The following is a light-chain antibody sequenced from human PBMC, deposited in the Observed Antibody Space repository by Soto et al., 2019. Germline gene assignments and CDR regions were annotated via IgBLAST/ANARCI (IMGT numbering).Light chain of an antibody. V-gene: IGKV3-20*01. CDR3: QQYGSSPPT. J-gene: IGKJ1*01. CDR2: GAS. Sequence: EIVLTQSPGTLSLSPGERATLSCRASQSVSSNYLAWYQRKPGQAPRLLIYGASSRAIDIPNRFSGSGSGTDFTLTITRLEPEEFAVYYCQQYGSSPPTFGQGTKVEI. CDR1: QSVSSNY.